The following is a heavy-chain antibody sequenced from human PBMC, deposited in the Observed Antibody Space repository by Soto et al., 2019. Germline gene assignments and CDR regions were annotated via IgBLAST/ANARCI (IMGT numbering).Heavy chain of an antibody. J-gene: IGHJ3*02. V-gene: IGHV3-33*01. D-gene: IGHD3-10*01. CDR2: IWYDGSNK. Sequence: GGSLRLSCAASGFTFSSYGMHWVRQAPGKGLEWVAVIWYDGSNKYYADSVKGRFTISRDNSKNTLYLQMNSLRAEDTAVYYCARGTKGSTDAFDISGQGTMVTVSS. CDR3: ARGTKGSTDAFDI. CDR1: GFTFSSYG.